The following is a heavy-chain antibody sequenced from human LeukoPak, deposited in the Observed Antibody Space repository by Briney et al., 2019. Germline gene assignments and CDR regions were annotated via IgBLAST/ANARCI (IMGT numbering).Heavy chain of an antibody. CDR1: GASFSSSH. CDR3: SEGYFEPFDH. V-gene: IGHV4-59*01. CDR2: LSYTGKT. Sequence: SGTLSLTCVVSGASFSSSHWNWIRQLPGKGLEWIGCLSYTGKTDYNPSLSGRVTMSLGTSNNQVSLTLRSVTAADTAVYYCSEGYFEPFDHWGQGILVAVSS. J-gene: IGHJ4*02. D-gene: IGHD3-9*01.